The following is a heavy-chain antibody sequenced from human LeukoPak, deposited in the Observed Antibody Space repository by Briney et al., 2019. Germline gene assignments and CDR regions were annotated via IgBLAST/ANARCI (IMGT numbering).Heavy chain of an antibody. Sequence: ASVKVSCKASGYTFTGYYMHWVRQAPGQGLEWMGRINPNSGGTNYAQKFQGRVTMTRDTSISTAYMELSRLRSDDTAVYYCARRRVDGYSSSSVAFDIWGQGTMVTVSS. CDR3: ARRRVDGYSSSSVAFDI. CDR2: INPNSGGT. J-gene: IGHJ3*02. V-gene: IGHV1-2*06. CDR1: GYTFTGYY. D-gene: IGHD6-6*01.